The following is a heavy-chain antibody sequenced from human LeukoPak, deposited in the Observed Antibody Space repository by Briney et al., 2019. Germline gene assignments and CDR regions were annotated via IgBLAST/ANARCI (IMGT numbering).Heavy chain of an antibody. D-gene: IGHD6-19*01. V-gene: IGHV4-61*02. J-gene: IGHJ3*01. Sequence: SETLSLTCTVSGGSISSGGYYWSWIRQPAGKGLEWIGRIYTSGTTNYNPSLKSRVTILVDTSKNQISLKLSSVTAADTAVYYCSASSGWLGTFDFWGQGTMVAVPS. CDR2: IYTSGTT. CDR1: GGSISSGGYY. CDR3: SASSGWLGTFDF.